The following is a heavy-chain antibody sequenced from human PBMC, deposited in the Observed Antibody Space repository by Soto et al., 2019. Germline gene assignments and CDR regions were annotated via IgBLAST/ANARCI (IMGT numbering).Heavy chain of an antibody. D-gene: IGHD3-10*01. J-gene: IGHJ4*02. CDR3: ARDDRYVGLFDY. CDR1: GFTFSSYA. CDR2: ISYDGSNK. Sequence: GGSLRLSCAASGFTFSSYAMHWVRQAPGKGLEWVAVISYDGSNKYYADSVKGRFTISRDNSKNTLYLQMNSLRAEDTAVYYCARDDRYVGLFDYWGQGTLVTVSS. V-gene: IGHV3-30-3*01.